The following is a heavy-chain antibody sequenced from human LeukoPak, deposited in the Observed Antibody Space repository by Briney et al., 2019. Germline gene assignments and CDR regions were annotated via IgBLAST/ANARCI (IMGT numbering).Heavy chain of an antibody. V-gene: IGHV3-30*18. CDR2: ISHDGSQR. D-gene: IGHD3-10*01. Sequence: PGGSLRLSCAASGLTFSRFGMHWVRQAPGKGLDWVALISHDGSQRYYTDSVKGRFTISRDNSKNTLYLQMNSLRAEDTAVYYCAKDFGVTMVRGVTTQHFDYWGQGTLVTVSS. CDR1: GLTFSRFG. J-gene: IGHJ4*02. CDR3: AKDFGVTMVRGVTTQHFDY.